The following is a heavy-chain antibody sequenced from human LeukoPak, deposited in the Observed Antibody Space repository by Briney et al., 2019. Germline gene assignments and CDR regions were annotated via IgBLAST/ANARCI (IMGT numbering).Heavy chain of an antibody. Sequence: PGGSLRLSCAASGFTFSSYAMSWVRQAPGKGLEWVSDVTGSGDSTYYAESVKGRFTVSRDNSKNTLYLQMNSLRVEDTAVYYCAKGSGPRPSLFDYWGQGTLVTVSS. CDR1: GFTFSSYA. CDR2: VTGSGDST. CDR3: AKGSGPRPSLFDY. D-gene: IGHD1-26*01. J-gene: IGHJ4*02. V-gene: IGHV3-23*01.